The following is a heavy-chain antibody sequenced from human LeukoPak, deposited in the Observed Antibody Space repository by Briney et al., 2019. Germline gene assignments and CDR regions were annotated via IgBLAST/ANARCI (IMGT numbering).Heavy chain of an antibody. J-gene: IGHJ4*02. CDR1: GGSISSSDYY. CDR2: IYYSGST. Sequence: SETLSLTCTVSGGSISSSDYYWSWIRQPPGKGLEWIGYIYYSGSTNYNPSLKSRVTISVDTSKNQFSLKLSSVTAADTAVYYCARGFLPDFDYWGQGTLVTVSS. V-gene: IGHV4-61*08. CDR3: ARGFLPDFDY.